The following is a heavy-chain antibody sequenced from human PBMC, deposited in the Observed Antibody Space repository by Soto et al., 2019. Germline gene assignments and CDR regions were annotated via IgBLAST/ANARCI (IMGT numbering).Heavy chain of an antibody. J-gene: IGHJ6*02. D-gene: IGHD6-19*01. CDR1: GFTFSSYG. CDR3: VKDGSSGWPYYYGLDV. Sequence: GGSLRLSCAASGFTFSSYGMHWVRQAPGKGLEWVAVISYDGSNKYYADSVKGRFTISRDNSKNTLYLQMSSLRAEDTAVYYCVKDGSSGWPYYYGLDVWGQGTTVTVSS. CDR2: ISYDGSNK. V-gene: IGHV3-30*18.